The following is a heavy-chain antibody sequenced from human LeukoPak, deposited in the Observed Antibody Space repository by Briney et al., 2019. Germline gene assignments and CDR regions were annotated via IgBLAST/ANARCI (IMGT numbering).Heavy chain of an antibody. CDR3: AREVVIATPYYYYYGMDV. D-gene: IGHD2/OR15-2a*01. J-gene: IGHJ6*02. CDR2: ISAYNGNT. Sequence: ASVNVSCKASGYTFTSYGISWVRPAPGQGREWMGWISAYNGNTNYAQKLQGRVTMTTDTSTSTAYMELRSLRSDDTAVYYCAREVVIATPYYYYYGMDVWGQGTTVTVSS. V-gene: IGHV1-18*01. CDR1: GYTFTSYG.